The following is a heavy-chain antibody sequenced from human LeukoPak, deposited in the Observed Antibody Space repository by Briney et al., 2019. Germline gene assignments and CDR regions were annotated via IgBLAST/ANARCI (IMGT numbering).Heavy chain of an antibody. Sequence: PGGSLRLSCAASSFTFSNAWMNWVRQAPGKGLEWVANIKQDGSEKYYVDSVKGRFTTSRDNAKNSLYLQMNSLRAEDTAVYYCARIYCSSTSCYTQGYYYYYGMDVWGQGTTVTVSS. CDR1: SFTFSNAW. J-gene: IGHJ6*02. CDR2: IKQDGSEK. V-gene: IGHV3-7*01. CDR3: ARIYCSSTSCYTQGYYYYYGMDV. D-gene: IGHD2-2*02.